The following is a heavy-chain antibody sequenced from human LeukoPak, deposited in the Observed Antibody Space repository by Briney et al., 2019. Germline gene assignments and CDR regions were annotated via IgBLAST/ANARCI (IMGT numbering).Heavy chain of an antibody. CDR2: INAGNGHT. D-gene: IGHD2-21*01. J-gene: IGHJ4*02. V-gene: IGHV1-3*01. CDR1: GYTFTKYV. Sequence: ASGKVSCRASGYTFTKYVVHWVRQAPGQRPEWMGRINAGNGHTQYSPNFQGRVTITRDTSASTAYMELSSLTSEDTALYYCARDDCGDTCYPGGYWSQGTLVTVSS. CDR3: ARDDCGDTCYPGGY.